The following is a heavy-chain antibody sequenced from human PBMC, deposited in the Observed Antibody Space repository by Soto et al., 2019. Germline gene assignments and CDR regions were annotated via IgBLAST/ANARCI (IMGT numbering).Heavy chain of an antibody. Sequence: SETLSLTCAVYGGSLSGFYWSWIRQPPGKGLEWIGEINHSGSANYTPSLKSRVTISVDTSKNQLSLRLSSVTAADTAVYYCARGRLATRPHFDYWGQGTLVTVSS. V-gene: IGHV4-34*01. J-gene: IGHJ4*02. CDR1: GGSLSGFY. CDR3: ARGRLATRPHFDY. CDR2: INHSGSA. D-gene: IGHD1-1*01.